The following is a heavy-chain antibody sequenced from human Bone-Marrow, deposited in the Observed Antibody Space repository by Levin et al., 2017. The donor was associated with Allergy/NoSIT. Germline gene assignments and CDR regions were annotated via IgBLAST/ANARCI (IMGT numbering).Heavy chain of an antibody. CDR2: ISGSGGST. V-gene: IGHV3-23*01. Sequence: PGGSLRLSCAASGFTFSSYAMSWVRQAPGKGLEWVSAISGSGGSTYYADSVKGRFTISRDNSKNTLYLQMNSLRAEDTAVYYCAKGSGGYDYIWGSYRYAFDIWGQGTMVTVSS. J-gene: IGHJ3*02. CDR1: GFTFSSYA. D-gene: IGHD3-16*02. CDR3: AKGSGGYDYIWGSYRYAFDI.